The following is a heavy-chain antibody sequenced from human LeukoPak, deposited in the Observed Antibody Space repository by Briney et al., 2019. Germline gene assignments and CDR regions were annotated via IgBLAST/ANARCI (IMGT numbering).Heavy chain of an antibody. CDR3: ARHGDCYFDY. CDR2: IYTSGST. D-gene: IGHD3-10*01. Sequence: SETLSLTCTVSGGSISSYFWTWIRQPAGKGLEWIGRIYTSGSTDYNPSLKSRVTMSVDTSKNQFSLKPYSVTAADTAVYYCARHGDCYFDYWGQGSLVTVSS. V-gene: IGHV4-4*07. CDR1: GGSISSYF. J-gene: IGHJ4*02.